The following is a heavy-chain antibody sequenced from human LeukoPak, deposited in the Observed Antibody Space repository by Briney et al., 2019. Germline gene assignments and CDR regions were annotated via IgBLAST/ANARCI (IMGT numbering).Heavy chain of an antibody. D-gene: IGHD2-15*01. CDR1: GFTFSSYA. J-gene: IGHJ4*02. V-gene: IGHV3-64*01. CDR3: ARGGEDCSGGSCYSIDY. CDR2: ISSNGGST. Sequence: GSLRPSCAASGFTFSSYAMHWVRQAPGKGLEYVSAISSNGGSTYYANSVKGRFTISRDNSKNTLYLQMGSLRAEDMAVYYCARGGEDCSGGSCYSIDYWGQGTLVTVSS.